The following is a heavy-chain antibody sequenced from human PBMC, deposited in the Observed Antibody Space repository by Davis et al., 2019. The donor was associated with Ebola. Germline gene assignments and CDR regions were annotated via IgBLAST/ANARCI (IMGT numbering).Heavy chain of an antibody. J-gene: IGHJ5*02. V-gene: IGHV4-34*01. D-gene: IGHD3-10*02. CDR2: INHSGST. Sequence: SETLSLTCAVYGGSFSGYYWSWIRQPPGKGLAWIGEINHSGSTNYNPSLKSRVTISVDTSKNQFSLKLSSVTAADTAVYYCARARYYYGRGRLDPWGQGTLVTVSS. CDR3: ARARYYYGRGRLDP. CDR1: GGSFSGYY.